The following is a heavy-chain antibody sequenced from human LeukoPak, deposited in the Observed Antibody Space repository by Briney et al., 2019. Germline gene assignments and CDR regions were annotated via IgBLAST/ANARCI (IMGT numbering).Heavy chain of an antibody. CDR1: GGSISSSSYY. V-gene: IGHV4-39*01. Sequence: PSETLSLTCTVSGGSISSSSYYWGWIRQPPGKGLEWIGSIYYSGSTYYNPSLKSRVTISVDTSKNQFSLKLSPVTAADTAVYYCARQELIRIDYWGQGTLVTVSS. J-gene: IGHJ4*02. CDR2: IYYSGST. CDR3: ARQELIRIDY. D-gene: IGHD1-26*01.